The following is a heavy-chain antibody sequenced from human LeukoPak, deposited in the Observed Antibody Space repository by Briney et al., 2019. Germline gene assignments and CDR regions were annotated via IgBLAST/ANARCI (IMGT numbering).Heavy chain of an antibody. V-gene: IGHV1-24*01. D-gene: IGHD5-18*01. CDR2: FDPEDGET. CDR1: GYTLTELS. J-gene: IGHJ4*02. Sequence: ASVKVSCKVSGYTLTELSMHWVRQAPGKGLEWMGGFDPEDGETIYAQKFQGRVTMTEDTSTDTAYMELSGLRSEDTAVYYCATSAGRGYSYGSAPYFDYWGQGTLVTVSS. CDR3: ATSAGRGYSYGSAPYFDY.